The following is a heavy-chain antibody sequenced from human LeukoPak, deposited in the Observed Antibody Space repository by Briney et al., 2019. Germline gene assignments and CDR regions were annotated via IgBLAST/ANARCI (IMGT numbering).Heavy chain of an antibody. V-gene: IGHV4-39*01. J-gene: IGHJ5*02. CDR1: GGSISSSNSY. CDR3: ARNRYYYGSGSYGVPNWFDP. Sequence: PSETLSLTCTVSGGSISSSNSYWAWIRQPPGKGLEWIGNIYYNGRTYYNPSLKSRVSISIDTSKNQFSLKLSSVTAADTAVYYCARNRYYYGSGSYGVPNWFDPWGQGTLVIVSS. CDR2: IYYNGRT. D-gene: IGHD3-10*01.